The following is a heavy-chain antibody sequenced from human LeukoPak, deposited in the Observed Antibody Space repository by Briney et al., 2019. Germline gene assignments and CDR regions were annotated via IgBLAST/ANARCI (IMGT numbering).Heavy chain of an antibody. V-gene: IGHV3-48*03. Sequence: GGSLRLSCAASGFTFSSYEMNWVCQAPGKGLEWVSYISSSGSTIYYADSVKGRFTISRDNAKNSLYLQMNSLRAEDTAVYYCARVSPNTVTTLQYFDYWGQGTLVTVSS. D-gene: IGHD4-17*01. J-gene: IGHJ4*02. CDR3: ARVSPNTVTTLQYFDY. CDR1: GFTFSSYE. CDR2: ISSSGSTI.